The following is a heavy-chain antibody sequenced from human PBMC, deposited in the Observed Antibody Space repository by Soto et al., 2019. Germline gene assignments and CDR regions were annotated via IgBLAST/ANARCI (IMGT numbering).Heavy chain of an antibody. J-gene: IGHJ4*02. CDR2: ISGSGGST. CDR1: GFTFSSYA. V-gene: IGHV3-23*01. CDR3: AKCKGGYDCGFDY. Sequence: PGGSLRLSCAASGFTFSSYAMSWVRQAPGKGLEWVSAISGSGGSTYYADSVKGRFTISRDSSKNTLYLQMNSLRAEDTAVYYCAKCKGGYDCGFDYWGQGTLVTVSS. D-gene: IGHD5-12*01.